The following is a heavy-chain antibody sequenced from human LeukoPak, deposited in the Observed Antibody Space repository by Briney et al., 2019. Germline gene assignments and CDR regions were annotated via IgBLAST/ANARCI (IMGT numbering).Heavy chain of an antibody. J-gene: IGHJ3*02. Sequence: SETLSLTCTVSGGSISSSSYYWGWIRQPPGKGLEWIGTIYFTGSTFYNPSLKSRVTISVDKSKNQFSLKLSSVTAADTAVYYCASRTVVRGVIPDAFDIWGQGTMVTVSS. CDR2: IYFTGST. V-gene: IGHV4-39*07. CDR3: ASRTVVRGVIPDAFDI. D-gene: IGHD3-10*01. CDR1: GGSISSSSYY.